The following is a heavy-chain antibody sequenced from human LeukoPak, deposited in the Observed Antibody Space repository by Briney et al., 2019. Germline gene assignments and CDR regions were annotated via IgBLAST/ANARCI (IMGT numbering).Heavy chain of an antibody. V-gene: IGHV4-31*03. J-gene: IGHJ3*02. Sequence: SETLSLTCTVSGGSINSGGYYWSWIRQHPGKGLEWIGYIYYSGSTYYNPSLKSRVTISIDTPKNQFSLKLSSVTAADTAVYYCARDMVPKAKGYFPDAFDIWGQGTMVTVSS. D-gene: IGHD4/OR15-4a*01. CDR3: ARDMVPKAKGYFPDAFDI. CDR2: IYYSGST. CDR1: GGSINSGGYY.